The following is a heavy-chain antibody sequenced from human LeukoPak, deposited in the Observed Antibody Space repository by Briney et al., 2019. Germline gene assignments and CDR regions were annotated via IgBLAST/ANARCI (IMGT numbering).Heavy chain of an antibody. D-gene: IGHD2-15*01. CDR3: TRGPYCSGGSCYSLGEFDP. V-gene: IGHV3-23*01. Sequence: GGSLRLSCATSGFTFRSYGMNWVRQAPGKGLEWVSAISGSGVNTYYADSVRGRFTISRDNSKNTLYLQMNSLRAEDTAVYYCTRGPYCSGGSCYSLGEFDPWGQGTLVTVSS. CDR1: GFTFRSYG. CDR2: ISGSGVNT. J-gene: IGHJ5*02.